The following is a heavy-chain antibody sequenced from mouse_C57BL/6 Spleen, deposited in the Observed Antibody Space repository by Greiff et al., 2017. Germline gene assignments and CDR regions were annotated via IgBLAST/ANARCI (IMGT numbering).Heavy chain of an antibody. Sequence: QVQLQQSGPELVKPGASVKISCKASGYAFSSSWMNWVKQRPGKGLEWLGRIYPGDGDTNYNGKFKGKATLTADKSSSTTYMQLSSLTSEDSAVYFCAREGTGYWYFDVWGTGTTVTVSS. D-gene: IGHD4-1*01. V-gene: IGHV1-82*01. CDR1: GYAFSSSW. CDR3: AREGTGYWYFDV. J-gene: IGHJ1*03. CDR2: IYPGDGDT.